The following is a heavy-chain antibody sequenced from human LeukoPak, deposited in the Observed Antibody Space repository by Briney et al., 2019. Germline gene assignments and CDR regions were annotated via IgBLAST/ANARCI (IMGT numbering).Heavy chain of an antibody. V-gene: IGHV4-59*11. D-gene: IGHD3-22*01. J-gene: IGHJ3*02. Sequence: SETLSLTCTVSGGSISSHYWSWIRQPPGKGPEWIGYIYYSGSTNYNPSLKSRVTISVDTSKNQFSLKLSSVTAADTAVYYCARTRRGSKGYWEVGAFDIWGQGTMVTVSS. CDR1: GGSISSHY. CDR2: IYYSGST. CDR3: ARTRRGSKGYWEVGAFDI.